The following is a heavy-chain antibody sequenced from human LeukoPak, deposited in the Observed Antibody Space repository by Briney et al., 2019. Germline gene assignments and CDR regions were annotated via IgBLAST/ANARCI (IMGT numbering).Heavy chain of an antibody. J-gene: IGHJ3*02. V-gene: IGHV4-39*01. CDR3: GRHVWGRGSGTSDI. CDR2: MYYSGST. D-gene: IGHD7-27*01. Sequence: SETLTLTCSVSGDSISSGSYHWGWIRQPPGKGLGWIGNMYYSGSTYYNPSLKSRVTISVDTSKNQFSLKLSSVTAADTAVYYCGRHVWGRGSGTSDIWGQGTMVTVSS. CDR1: GDSISSGSYH.